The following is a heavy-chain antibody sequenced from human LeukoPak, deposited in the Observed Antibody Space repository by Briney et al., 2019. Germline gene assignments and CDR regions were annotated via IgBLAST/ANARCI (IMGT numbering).Heavy chain of an antibody. CDR1: GYNFISYW. V-gene: IGHV5-51*01. Sequence: GESLKISCKGSGYNFISYWIGWVRQMPGKGLECMGIIYPGDSDTRYSPSFRGQVTISADKSISTAYLHWDSLKASDTAIYYCARGPYGSGSPGGGFDIWGQGTMVTVSS. J-gene: IGHJ3*02. D-gene: IGHD3-10*01. CDR2: IYPGDSDT. CDR3: ARGPYGSGSPGGGFDI.